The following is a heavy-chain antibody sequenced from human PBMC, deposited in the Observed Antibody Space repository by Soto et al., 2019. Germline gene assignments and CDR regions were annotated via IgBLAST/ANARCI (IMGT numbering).Heavy chain of an antibody. J-gene: IGHJ4*02. V-gene: IGHV3-7*01. CDR1: GFTFSYYW. D-gene: IGHD3-22*01. CDR2: IKQDGSEK. Sequence: GGSLRLSCAASGFTFSYYWMSWVRQAPGKGLEWVANIKQDGSEKYYVDSVKGRFTISRDNAKNSLFLQMNSLRAEDTAVYYCARDSVRGYYDSSGYFTALDYWGQGTLVTVSS. CDR3: ARDSVRGYYDSSGYFTALDY.